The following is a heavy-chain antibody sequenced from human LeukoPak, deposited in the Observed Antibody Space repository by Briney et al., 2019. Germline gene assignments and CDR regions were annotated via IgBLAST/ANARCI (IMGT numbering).Heavy chain of an antibody. J-gene: IGHJ4*02. V-gene: IGHV4-59*05. Sequence: ASETLSLTCTVSGGSISSYYWSWIRQPPGKGLEWIGSIYYSGSTYYNPSLKSRVTISVDTSKNQFSLKLSSVTAADTAVYYCARHEDMVRDYFDYWGQGTLVTVSS. D-gene: IGHD4-23*01. CDR1: GGSISSYY. CDR2: IYYSGST. CDR3: ARHEDMVRDYFDY.